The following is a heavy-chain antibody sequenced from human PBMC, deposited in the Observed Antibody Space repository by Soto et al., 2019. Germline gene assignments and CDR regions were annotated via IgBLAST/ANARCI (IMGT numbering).Heavy chain of an antibody. Sequence: SETLSLTCAVYGGSFSGYYWSWILQPPGKGLEWIGEINHSGSTNYNPSLKSRVTISVDTSKNQFSLKLSSVTAADTAVYYCARGLRSGCSVFDYYSGMDVWGQGTTVTVSS. D-gene: IGHD6-19*01. V-gene: IGHV4-34*01. J-gene: IGHJ6*02. CDR1: GGSFSGYY. CDR3: ARGLRSGCSVFDYYSGMDV. CDR2: INHSGST.